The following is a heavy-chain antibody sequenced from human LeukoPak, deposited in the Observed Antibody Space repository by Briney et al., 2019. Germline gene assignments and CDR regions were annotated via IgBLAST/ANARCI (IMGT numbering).Heavy chain of an antibody. Sequence: SETLSLTCTVSGGSISSSSYCWGWIRRPPGKGLEWIGSMFESGRAYYNPSLRSRVTMSLDKSKNQFSLKLSSVIAADTAVYYCANLHRDSDGYYYVDNWGQETLVTVSS. V-gene: IGHV4-39*07. CDR1: GGSISSSSYC. J-gene: IGHJ4*02. CDR3: ANLHRDSDGYYYVDN. CDR2: MFESGRA. D-gene: IGHD3-22*01.